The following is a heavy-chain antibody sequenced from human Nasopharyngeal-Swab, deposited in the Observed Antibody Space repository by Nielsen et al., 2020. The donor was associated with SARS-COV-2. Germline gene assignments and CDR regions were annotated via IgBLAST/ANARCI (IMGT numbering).Heavy chain of an antibody. CDR3: AKDGGYSYGSYYYYYMDV. V-gene: IGHV3-9*01. D-gene: IGHD5-18*01. J-gene: IGHJ6*03. Sequence: GGSLRLSCAASGFTFDDYAMHWVRQAPGKGLEWVSGISWNSGSIGYADSVKGRFTISRDNAKNSLYLQMNSLRAEDTALYYCAKDGGYSYGSYYYYYMDVWGKGTTVTVSS. CDR2: ISWNSGSI. CDR1: GFTFDDYA.